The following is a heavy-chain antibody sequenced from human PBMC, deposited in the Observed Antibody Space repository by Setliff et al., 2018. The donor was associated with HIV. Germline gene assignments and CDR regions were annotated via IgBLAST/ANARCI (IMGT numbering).Heavy chain of an antibody. J-gene: IGHJ3*02. CDR1: GYTFDIYW. CDR2: IYPGDSET. D-gene: IGHD6-19*01. V-gene: IGHV5-51*01. CDR3: ARGRQWLVHDAFDI. Sequence: PGESLTISCKGSGYTFDIYWISWVRQMPGKGLEWMGIIYPGDSETRYSPSVQGQVIISVDKSTTTAYLQLNSLRASDTAMYYCARGRQWLVHDAFDIWGQGTMVTVSS.